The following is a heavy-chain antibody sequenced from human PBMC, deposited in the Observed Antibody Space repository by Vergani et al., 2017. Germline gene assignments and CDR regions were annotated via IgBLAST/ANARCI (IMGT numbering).Heavy chain of an antibody. CDR2: MNPNSGNT. V-gene: IGHV1-8*01. D-gene: IGHD3-10*01. CDR1: GYTFTSYD. CDR3: ARVRVPPNWFDP. Sequence: QVQLVQSGAEVKKPGASVKVSCKASGYTFTSYDINWVRQATGQGLEWMGWMNPNSGNTGYAQKVQGRVTMTRNTSISTAYMELSSLRSEDTAVYYCARVRVPPNWFDPWGQGTLVTVSS. J-gene: IGHJ5*02.